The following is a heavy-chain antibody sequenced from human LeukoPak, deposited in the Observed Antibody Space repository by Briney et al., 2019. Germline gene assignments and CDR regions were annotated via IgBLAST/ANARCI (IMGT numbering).Heavy chain of an antibody. CDR3: TGDYGSGSYRFDY. V-gene: IGHV4-4*08. CDR1: GDSLSSYS. CDR2: VHYSGRA. Sequence: SETLPLTCSVSGDSLSSYSWSWVRQPPGRGLEWIGYVHYSGRAIYNPSLRSRVTVSLDTSKNQFSMKLTSVTAADTAVYYCTGDYGSGSYRFDYWGQGTLVTVSS. D-gene: IGHD3-10*01. J-gene: IGHJ4*02.